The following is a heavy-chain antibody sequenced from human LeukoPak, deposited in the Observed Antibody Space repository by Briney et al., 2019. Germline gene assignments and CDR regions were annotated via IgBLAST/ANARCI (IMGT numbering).Heavy chain of an antibody. CDR3: ARFSSEVAGPSY. J-gene: IGHJ4*02. Sequence: SETLSLTCAVSGGSFSDYYWSWIRQPPEKGLEWIGEINHSGRTNYNPSLKSRVTISVDTSKKQFSLKLSSVTAADTAVYYCARFSSEVAGPSYWGQGTLVTVSS. D-gene: IGHD6-19*01. CDR2: INHSGRT. V-gene: IGHV4-34*01. CDR1: GGSFSDYY.